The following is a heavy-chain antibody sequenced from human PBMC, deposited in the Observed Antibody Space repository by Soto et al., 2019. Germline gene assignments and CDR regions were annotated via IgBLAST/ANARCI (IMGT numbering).Heavy chain of an antibody. CDR1: GYAFSNYA. CDR3: ARDQVYCSGGSCFLWYCDL. CDR2: INPGTGDT. V-gene: IGHV1-3*01. J-gene: IGHJ2*01. Sequence: QVQLVQSGAEVKKPGASVKVSCRASGYAFSNYAIYWVRQAPGQRLEWMGWINPGTGDTKYSQKFQGRVTITRDTSASTAYMDLSSLRSEDTAVYYCARDQVYCSGGSCFLWYCDLWGRGTLVTVSS. D-gene: IGHD2-15*01.